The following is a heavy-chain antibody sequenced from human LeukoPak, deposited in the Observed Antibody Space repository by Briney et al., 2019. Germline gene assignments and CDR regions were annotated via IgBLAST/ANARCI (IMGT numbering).Heavy chain of an antibody. Sequence: PGGSLRLSCAASGFTFSNYAIHWVRQAPGKGLEWVAVISYDGSNKYYADSVKDRFAISRDNSKNTLFLQMNNLRAEDTAVYYCARVDWEGSGSYYFDYWGQGTLVTVSS. D-gene: IGHD1-26*01. V-gene: IGHV3-30*09. CDR1: GFTFSNYA. CDR2: ISYDGSNK. J-gene: IGHJ4*02. CDR3: ARVDWEGSGSYYFDY.